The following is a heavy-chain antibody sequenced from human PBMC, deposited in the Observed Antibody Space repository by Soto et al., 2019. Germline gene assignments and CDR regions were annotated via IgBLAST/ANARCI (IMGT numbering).Heavy chain of an antibody. V-gene: IGHV4-61*01. CDR1: GGSVSNKTYY. Sequence: SETLSLTCSVSGGSVSNKTYYWSWIRQPPGKRLEWIGYVYYSGATNYNPSLKSRVTISVDLSKNQFSLRLSSVTTADTALYYCARTTAVPNTLRSRYFFDYWGQGTLVTVSS. CDR2: VYYSGAT. J-gene: IGHJ4*02. CDR3: ARTTAVPNTLRSRYFFDY. D-gene: IGHD4-17*01.